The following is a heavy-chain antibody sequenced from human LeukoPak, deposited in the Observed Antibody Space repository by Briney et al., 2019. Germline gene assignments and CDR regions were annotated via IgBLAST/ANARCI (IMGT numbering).Heavy chain of an antibody. D-gene: IGHD1-1*01. V-gene: IGHV5-51*01. J-gene: IGHJ4*02. CDR3: ARQWNLDY. CDR1: GYSFTNYW. CDR2: INPSDSDT. Sequence: GEPLKISCKASGYSFTNYWFAWVRQMPGKGLEWMGIINPSDSDTRYSPSFQGQVTISDDKSISTAYLQWSSLKASDTAMYYCARQWNLDYWGQGTLVTVSS.